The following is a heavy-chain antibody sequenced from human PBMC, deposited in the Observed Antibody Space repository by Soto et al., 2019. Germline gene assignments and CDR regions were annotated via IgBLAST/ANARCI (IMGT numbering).Heavy chain of an antibody. J-gene: IGHJ4*02. CDR3: ARSPGVFDS. Sequence: QVQLVQSGAEVKKPGSSVKVSCKASGGTLSSLAISWVRQAPGQGLEWMGGHVPVFGTANYAQKFQDRVTITADKSTSTSYMELSSLRSEDTAVYYCARSPGVFDSWGQGTLVTVSS. CDR2: HVPVFGTA. V-gene: IGHV1-69*06. CDR1: GGTLSSLA. D-gene: IGHD3-10*01.